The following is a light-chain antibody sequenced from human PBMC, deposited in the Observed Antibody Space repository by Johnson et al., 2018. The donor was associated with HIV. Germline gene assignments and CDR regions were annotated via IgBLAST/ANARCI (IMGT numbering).Light chain of an antibody. V-gene: IGLV1-51*01. CDR1: SSNIGNNY. J-gene: IGLJ1*01. CDR2: ESN. CDR3: ATWDRRLSAGPYV. Sequence: QSVLTQPPSVSAAPGQKVTISCSGSSSNIGNNYVSWYQQLPGTAPKLLIYESNKRPSGIPDRFSGSKSGTSATLGITGLQTGDEADYYCATWDRRLSAGPYVFGTGTKVTVL.